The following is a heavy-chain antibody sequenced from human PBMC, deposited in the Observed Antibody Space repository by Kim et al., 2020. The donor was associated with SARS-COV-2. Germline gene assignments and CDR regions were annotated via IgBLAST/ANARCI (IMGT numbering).Heavy chain of an antibody. D-gene: IGHD3-10*01. J-gene: IGHJ4*02. Sequence: SLKTRVTISVDTSKNQFSLKLSSVTAADTAVYYCARRSYYYGSGSYLFDYWGQGTLVTVSS. V-gene: IGHV4-59*08. CDR3: ARRSYYYGSGSYLFDY.